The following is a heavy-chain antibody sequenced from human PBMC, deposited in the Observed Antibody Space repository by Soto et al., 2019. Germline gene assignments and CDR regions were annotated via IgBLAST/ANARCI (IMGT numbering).Heavy chain of an antibody. D-gene: IGHD3-10*01. Sequence: QVQLVQSGAEVKKPGASVKVSCKASGYTFTSYDINWVRQATGQGLEWMGWMNPNSGNTGYAQKFHGRGTTTRNTPISTAYMELSGVRSEHTALYYCARERKAGSLPYPDYWGQGTPFTVST. CDR3: ARERKAGSLPYPDY. CDR1: GYTFTSYD. V-gene: IGHV1-8*01. J-gene: IGHJ4*02. CDR2: MNPNSGNT.